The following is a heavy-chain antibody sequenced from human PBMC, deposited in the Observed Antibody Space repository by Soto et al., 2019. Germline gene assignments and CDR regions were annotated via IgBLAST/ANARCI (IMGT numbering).Heavy chain of an antibody. V-gene: IGHV3-30*18. J-gene: IGHJ4*02. D-gene: IGHD2-21*02. CDR2: ISYDGSNK. CDR1: GFTFSSFG. Sequence: RGSLRLSTAASGFTFSSFGTHGVRQAPGKGLEWVAVISYDGSNKYYADSVKGRFTISRDNSKNTLYLQMNSLRAEDTAVYYRAKDSRIVVVTAPYDYWGQGT. CDR3: AKDSRIVVVTAPYDY.